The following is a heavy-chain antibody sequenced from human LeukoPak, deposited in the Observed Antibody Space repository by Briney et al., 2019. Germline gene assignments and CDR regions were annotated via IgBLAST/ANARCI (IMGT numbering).Heavy chain of an antibody. V-gene: IGHV3-20*04. CDR2: INWNGGST. CDR1: GFTFDDYG. Sequence: GGSLRLACAASGFTFDDYGMSRVRQAPGKGLEWVSGINWNGGSTGYADSVKGRFTISRDNAKNSLYLQMNSLRAEDTALYYCARDGVAGYFDYWGQGTLVTVSS. J-gene: IGHJ4*02. D-gene: IGHD6-19*01. CDR3: ARDGVAGYFDY.